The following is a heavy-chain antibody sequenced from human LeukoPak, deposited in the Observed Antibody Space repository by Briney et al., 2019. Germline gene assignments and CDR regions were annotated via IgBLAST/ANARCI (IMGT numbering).Heavy chain of an antibody. V-gene: IGHV4-31*03. CDR3: AREIEDYYYYMDV. J-gene: IGHJ6*03. CDR2: IYYSGST. CDR1: GGSISSGGYY. Sequence: SETLSLTCTVSGGSISSGGYYWIWIRQHPGKGLEWIGYIYYSGSTYYNPSLKTRVNMSVDTSKNQFSLKLGSVTAADTAVYYCAREIEDYYYYMDVWGKGTTVTVSS.